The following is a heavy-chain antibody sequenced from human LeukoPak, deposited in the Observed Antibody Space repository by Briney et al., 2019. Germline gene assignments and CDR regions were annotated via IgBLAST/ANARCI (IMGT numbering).Heavy chain of an antibody. CDR2: IYHSGST. J-gene: IGHJ1*01. CDR1: GGSISSGGYY. CDR3: ARAAYDFWSGYRGIEYFQH. D-gene: IGHD3-3*01. V-gene: IGHV4-30-2*01. Sequence: SETLSLTCTVSGGSISSGGYYWSWIRQPPGKGLGWIGYIYHSGSTYYNSSLKSRVTISVDRSKNQFSLKLSSVTAADTAVYYCARAAYDFWSGYRGIEYFQHWGQGTLVTVSS.